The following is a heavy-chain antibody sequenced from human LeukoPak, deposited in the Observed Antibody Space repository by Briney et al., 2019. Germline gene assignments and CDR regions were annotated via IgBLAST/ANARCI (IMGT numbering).Heavy chain of an antibody. CDR1: GFTFSSYG. CDR3: AKIVSGNYYYYYYMDV. D-gene: IGHD3-16*02. V-gene: IGHV3-23*01. Sequence: GGSLRLSCAASGFTFSSYGMSWVRQAPGKGLEWVSAISGSGGSTYYADSVKGRFTISRDNSKNTLYLQMNSLRAEDTAVYYCAKIVSGNYYYYYYMDVWGKGTTVTISS. J-gene: IGHJ6*03. CDR2: ISGSGGST.